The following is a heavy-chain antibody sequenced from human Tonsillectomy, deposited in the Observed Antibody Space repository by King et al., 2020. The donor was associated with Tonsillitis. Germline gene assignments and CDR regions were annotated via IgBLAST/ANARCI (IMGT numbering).Heavy chain of an antibody. Sequence: QLQESGPGLVKPSETLSLTCTVSGGSISNYYWSWIRQSPGKGLEWIGYIYYSGSTNYNPSLKSRVTISVDTSKNQFSLKLSSVTAADTAVYYCAREFGPVTTRVDIWGQGTMVTVSS. D-gene: IGHD4-17*01. J-gene: IGHJ3*02. CDR2: IYYSGST. CDR1: GGSISNYY. CDR3: AREFGPVTTRVDI. V-gene: IGHV4-59*01.